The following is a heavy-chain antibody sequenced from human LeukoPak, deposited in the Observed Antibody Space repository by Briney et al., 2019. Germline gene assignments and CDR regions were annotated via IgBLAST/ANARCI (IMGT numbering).Heavy chain of an antibody. Sequence: ASVKVSCKASAYTFTGYYMHWVRQAPGQGLEWMGWINPNSGGTNYAQKFQARVTMTRDTSISTAYMELSSLRSDDTAVYYCAREGPTMIVVAAGVDAFDIWGQGTMVTVSS. V-gene: IGHV1-2*02. J-gene: IGHJ3*02. CDR3: AREGPTMIVVAAGVDAFDI. D-gene: IGHD3-22*01. CDR1: AYTFTGYY. CDR2: INPNSGGT.